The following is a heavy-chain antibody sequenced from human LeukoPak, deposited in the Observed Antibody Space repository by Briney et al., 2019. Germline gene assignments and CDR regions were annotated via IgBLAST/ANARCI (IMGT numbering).Heavy chain of an antibody. Sequence: GESLRLSCAASGFTFSDYYMSWIRQAPGKGLEWVSYISSSGSTIYYADSVKGRFTISRDNAKNSLYLQMNSLRAEDTAVYYCARALLGDGYNQPLAYWGQGTLVTVSS. J-gene: IGHJ4*02. D-gene: IGHD3-16*01. CDR1: GFTFSDYY. V-gene: IGHV3-11*01. CDR2: ISSSGSTI. CDR3: ARALLGDGYNQPLAY.